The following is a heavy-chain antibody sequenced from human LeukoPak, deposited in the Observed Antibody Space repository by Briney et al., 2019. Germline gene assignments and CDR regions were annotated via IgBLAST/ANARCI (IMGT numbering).Heavy chain of an antibody. V-gene: IGHV4-34*01. CDR2: INHSGST. CDR1: GGSFSGYY. J-gene: IGHJ6*03. D-gene: IGHD6-13*01. Sequence: PSETLSLTCAVYGGSFSGYYWNWIRQPPGKGLEWIGEINHSGSTNYNPSLKSRVTMSVDTSKNQFSLKLSSVTAEDTAVYYCTTVSSSGSSWYLMERYYYYMDVWGKGTTVTISS. CDR3: TTVSSSGSSWYLMERYYYYMDV.